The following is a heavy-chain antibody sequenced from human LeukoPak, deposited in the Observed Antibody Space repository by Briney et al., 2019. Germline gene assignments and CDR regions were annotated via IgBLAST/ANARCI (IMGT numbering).Heavy chain of an antibody. CDR3: AGGLAVAGT. CDR2: IYYSGST. Sequence: SETLSLTRTVSGGSISSYYWSWIRQPPGKGLEWIGYIYYSGSTNYNPSLKSRVTISVDTSKNQFSLKLSSVTAADTAVYYCAGGLAVAGTWGQGTLVTVSS. CDR1: GGSISSYY. V-gene: IGHV4-59*01. D-gene: IGHD6-19*01. J-gene: IGHJ5*02.